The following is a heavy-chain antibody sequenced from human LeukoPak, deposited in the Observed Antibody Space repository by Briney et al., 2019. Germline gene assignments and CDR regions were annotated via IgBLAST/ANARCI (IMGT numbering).Heavy chain of an antibody. J-gene: IGHJ6*02. CDR1: GYTFTSYG. Sequence: GASVKVSCKASGYTFTSYGISWVRQAPGQGLEWMGWISAYNGNTNYAQKLQGRVTMTTDTSTSTAYMELRSLRSDDTAVYYCARDLRAYCGGDCYLFSASYYYYGMDVWGQGTTVTVSS. V-gene: IGHV1-18*01. CDR3: ARDLRAYCGGDCYLFSASYYYYGMDV. CDR2: ISAYNGNT. D-gene: IGHD2-21*02.